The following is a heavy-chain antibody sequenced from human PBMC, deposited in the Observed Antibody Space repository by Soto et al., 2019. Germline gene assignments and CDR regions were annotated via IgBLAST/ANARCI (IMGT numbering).Heavy chain of an antibody. D-gene: IGHD2-21*02. Sequence: QAQLVQSGSEEEKPGASVKVSCKASGYNFDSYGISWVRQAPGQGLQWMGWISTYTGNTHYSLKFHGRVTMTTDTSTNTAFMQLRSLRVDDTAVYFCVRDPSYFKGGYLGSMWGQVTLVTVAS. V-gene: IGHV1-18*01. CDR2: ISTYTGNT. CDR3: VRDPSYFKGGYLGSM. J-gene: IGHJ4*02. CDR1: GYNFDSYG.